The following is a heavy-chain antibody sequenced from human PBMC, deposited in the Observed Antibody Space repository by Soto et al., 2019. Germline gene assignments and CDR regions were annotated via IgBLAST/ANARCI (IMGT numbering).Heavy chain of an antibody. CDR1: GGSISSYY. V-gene: IGHV4-59*01. J-gene: IGHJ3*02. Sequence: KASETLSLTCTVSGGSISSYYWSWIRQPPGKGLEWIGYIYYSGSTNYNPSLKSRVTISVDTSKNQFSLKLSSVTAADTAVYYCARDKWALDAFDIWGQGTMVTVSS. D-gene: IGHD1-26*01. CDR3: ARDKWALDAFDI. CDR2: IYYSGST.